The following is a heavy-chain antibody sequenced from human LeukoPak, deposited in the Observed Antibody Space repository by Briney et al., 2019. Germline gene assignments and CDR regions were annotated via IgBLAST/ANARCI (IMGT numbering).Heavy chain of an antibody. CDR2: INPSGSST. V-gene: IGHV1-46*01. CDR1: GYTFTGYY. CDR3: ARDNSVGDTAWWFDP. J-gene: IGHJ5*02. Sequence: SVKVSCKASGYTFTGYYMHWVRQAPGQGLEWMGLINPSGSSTSYAQKFQGRLSLTRDMSTSTDYMELSSLRSEDTAVYYCARDNSVGDTAWWFDPWGQGTLVTVSS. D-gene: IGHD1-26*01.